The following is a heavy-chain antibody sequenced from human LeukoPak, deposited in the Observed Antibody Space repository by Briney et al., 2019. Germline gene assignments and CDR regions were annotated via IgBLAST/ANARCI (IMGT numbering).Heavy chain of an antibody. CDR3: ARTPGGYYDSSGYNDYYYYMDV. D-gene: IGHD3-22*01. J-gene: IGHJ6*03. Sequence: SVTVSCKASGYTFTGYYMHWVRQAPGQGLEWMGGIIPIFGTANYAQKFQGRVTITADKSTSTAYMELSSLRSEDTAVYYCARTPGGYYDSSGYNDYYYYMDVWGKGTTVTVSS. CDR2: IIPIFGTA. CDR1: GYTFTGYY. V-gene: IGHV1-69*06.